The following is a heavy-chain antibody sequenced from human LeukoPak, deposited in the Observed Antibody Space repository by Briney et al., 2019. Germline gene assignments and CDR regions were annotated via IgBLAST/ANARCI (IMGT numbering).Heavy chain of an antibody. CDR2: ISGSGGST. CDR1: GFSFSNYA. V-gene: IGHV3-23*01. CDR3: AKAPRHDLAGFYFDY. J-gene: IGHJ4*02. Sequence: PGGSLRLSCAASGFSFSNYAMTWVRPAPGKGLEWVSGISGSGGSTWYADSVKVRFTISRANSKNMIYLQMSSLRAEDTALYYCAKAPRHDLAGFYFDYWGQGTLVTVSS. D-gene: IGHD3-3*01.